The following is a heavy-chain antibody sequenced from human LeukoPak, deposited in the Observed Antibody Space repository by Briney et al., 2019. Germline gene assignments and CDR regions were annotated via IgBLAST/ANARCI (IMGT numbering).Heavy chain of an antibody. V-gene: IGHV3-21*01. D-gene: IGHD6-13*01. CDR1: GFTFSSYS. CDR3: ARFGEEAAAAHSDY. Sequence: GGSLRLSCAASGFTFSSYSMNWVHQAPGKGLEWVSSISSSSSYIYYADSVKGRFTISRDNAKNSLYLQMNSLRAEDTAVYYCARFGEEAAAAHSDYWGQGTLVTVSS. J-gene: IGHJ4*02. CDR2: ISSSSSYI.